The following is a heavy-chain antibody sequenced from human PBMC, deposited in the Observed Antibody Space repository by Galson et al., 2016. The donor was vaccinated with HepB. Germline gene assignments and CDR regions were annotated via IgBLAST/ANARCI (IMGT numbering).Heavy chain of an antibody. CDR3: AVASPAFDF. V-gene: IGHV4-39*01. J-gene: IGHJ4*02. Sequence: ETLSLTCTVSGGSISRSTYYWSWVRQPPGEGLEWIGSIYYSGRAYFHPSLKSRVTLSVDTSRNQFSLRVRSVTAADTAVYYCAVASPAFDFWGRGTLVTVSS. CDR1: GGSISRSTYY. D-gene: IGHD3-3*02. CDR2: IYYSGRA.